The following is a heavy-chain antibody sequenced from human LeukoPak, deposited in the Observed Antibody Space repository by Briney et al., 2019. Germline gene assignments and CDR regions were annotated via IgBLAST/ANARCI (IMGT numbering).Heavy chain of an antibody. D-gene: IGHD5-12*01. CDR1: SYSIRSDYY. J-gene: IGHJ4*02. CDR2: IYHTGST. CDR3: AREAFGDIVAAHDY. V-gene: IGHV4-38-2*02. Sequence: SETLSLTCAASSYSIRSDYYWGWIRQPPGKGLEWIGSIYHTGSTYKNPSLKSRVTISVDTSKNQFSLNLSSVTAADTAVYYCAREAFGDIVAAHDYWGQGTLVTVPS.